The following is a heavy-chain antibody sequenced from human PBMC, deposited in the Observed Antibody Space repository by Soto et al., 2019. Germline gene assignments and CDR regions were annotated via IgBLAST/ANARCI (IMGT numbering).Heavy chain of an antibody. CDR1: GGCFSGYY. Sequence: XATLSLTCAVYGGCFSGYYHWTWIRQPPGKGLEWIGEINDSGSTDYNPSLESRVTISADTSKNHFSLKLRSVTAADTAVYYCARAPSDNIWGSYRYIDFWGQRALVTVSS. J-gene: IGHJ4*02. V-gene: IGHV4-34*01. CDR3: ARAPSDNIWGSYRYIDF. CDR2: INDSGST. D-gene: IGHD3-16*02.